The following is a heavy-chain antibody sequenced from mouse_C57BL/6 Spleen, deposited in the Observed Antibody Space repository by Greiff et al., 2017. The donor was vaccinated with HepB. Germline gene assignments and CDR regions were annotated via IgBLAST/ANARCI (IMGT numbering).Heavy chain of an antibody. J-gene: IGHJ4*01. CDR3: ARHYYGSSLYYYAMDY. V-gene: IGHV1-26*01. CDR1: GYTFTDYY. D-gene: IGHD1-1*01. CDR2: INPNNGGT. Sequence: VQLKQSGPELVKPGASVKISCKASGYTFTDYYMNWVKQSHGKSLEWIGDINPNNGGTSYNQKFKGKATLTVDKSSSTAYMELRSLTSEDSAVYYCARHYYGSSLYYYAMDYWGQGTSVTVSS.